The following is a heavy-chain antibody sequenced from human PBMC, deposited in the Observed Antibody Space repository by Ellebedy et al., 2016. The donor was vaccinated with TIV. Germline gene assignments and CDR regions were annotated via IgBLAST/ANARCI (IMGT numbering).Heavy chain of an antibody. V-gene: IGHV3-23*01. D-gene: IGHD5-18*01. CDR3: AKIRGYSSGAMDV. Sequence: GESLKISCAASGFTFSSDAMSWVRQAPGKGLEWVSAISGSGGSTYYADSVKGRFTISRDNSKNTLYLQMNSLRAEDTAVYYCAKIRGYSSGAMDVWGQGTTVTVSS. J-gene: IGHJ6*02. CDR1: GFTFSSDA. CDR2: ISGSGGST.